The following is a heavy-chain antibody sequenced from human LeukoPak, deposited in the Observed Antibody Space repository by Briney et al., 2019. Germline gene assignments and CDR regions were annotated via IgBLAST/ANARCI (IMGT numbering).Heavy chain of an antibody. J-gene: IGHJ4*02. D-gene: IGHD5-18*01. Sequence: PSETLSLTCTVSGGSISGYYWSWIRQPPGKGLEWIAYIYYNGISNYNPSLKSRVIISVDSSKNQFSLKLTSVTAADTAVYYCAILVDTAMVPYYFDYWGQGTLVTVSS. CDR2: IYYNGIS. V-gene: IGHV4-59*01. CDR1: GGSISGYY. CDR3: AILVDTAMVPYYFDY.